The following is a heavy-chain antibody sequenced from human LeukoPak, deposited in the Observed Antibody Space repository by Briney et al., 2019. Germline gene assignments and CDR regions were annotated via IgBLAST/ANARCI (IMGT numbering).Heavy chain of an antibody. CDR1: GFTFSSYE. CDR2: ISSSGSTI. CDR3: ARAAHRPLYHDFWSGYYPNNWFDP. Sequence: PGGSLRLSCAASGFTFSSYEMNWVRQAPGKGLEWVSYISSSGSTIYYAGSVKGRFTISRDNAKNSLYLRMNSLRAEDTAVYYCARAAHRPLYHDFWSGYYPNNWFDPWGQGTLVTVSS. J-gene: IGHJ5*02. V-gene: IGHV3-48*03. D-gene: IGHD3-3*01.